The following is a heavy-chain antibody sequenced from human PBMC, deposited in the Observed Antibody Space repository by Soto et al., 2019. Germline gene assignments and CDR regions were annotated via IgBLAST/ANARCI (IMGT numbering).Heavy chain of an antibody. D-gene: IGHD6-25*01. J-gene: IGHJ4*02. V-gene: IGHV5-51*01. Sequence: GESLNISSQASVYTFINNWIGWVRQKPGKVLEWLGLIYPGLPQTRYSPSFRGHVTISVDKTLKTAYLQWDSLKASDTAMYYCALSLLTSGGLRHIFFWGQGNQVTASS. CDR3: ALSLLTSGGLRHIFF. CDR1: VYTFINNW. CDR2: IYPGLPQT.